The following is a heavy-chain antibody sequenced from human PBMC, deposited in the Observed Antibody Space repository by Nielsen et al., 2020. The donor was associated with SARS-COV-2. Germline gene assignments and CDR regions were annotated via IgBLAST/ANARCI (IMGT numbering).Heavy chain of an antibody. CDR2: IYWDDDK. Sequence: SGPTLVKPTQTLTLTCNVSGFSLSTGGVGVGWIRQPPGKALEWLALIYWDDDKRYSPSLNSRLTISKDISENQVVLTMANMDPVDTATYYCARIQLELRLFYFYYSMDVWGKGTTVTVSS. D-gene: IGHD1-1*01. J-gene: IGHJ6*03. CDR3: ARIQLELRLFYFYYSMDV. CDR1: GFSLSTGGVG. V-gene: IGHV2-5*02.